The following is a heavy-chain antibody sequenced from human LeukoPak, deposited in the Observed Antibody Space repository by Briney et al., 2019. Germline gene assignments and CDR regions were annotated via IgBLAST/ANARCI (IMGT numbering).Heavy chain of an antibody. Sequence: GSLRLSCAASGFTFSSYAMSWVRQAPGKGLEWVSAISGSGGSTYYADSVKGRFTISRDNAKKSLYLQMNSLRAEDTAVYYCARDDDWNYEDYWGQGTLVTVSS. CDR1: GFTFSSYA. D-gene: IGHD1-7*01. CDR3: ARDDDWNYEDY. V-gene: IGHV3-23*01. J-gene: IGHJ4*02. CDR2: ISGSGGST.